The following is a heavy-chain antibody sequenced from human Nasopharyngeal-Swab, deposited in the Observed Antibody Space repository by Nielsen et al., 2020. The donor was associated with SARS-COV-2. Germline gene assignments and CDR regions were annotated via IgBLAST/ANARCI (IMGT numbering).Heavy chain of an antibody. Sequence: SHTLSLTCAISGDSVSSNTAAWNWLRQSPSRGLEWLVRTYSRSKWYYDYAVSVKSRITINPDTSKNQFSLQLNSVTPEDTAVYYCARDVRVGEWKPFDYWGQGTPVTVSS. CDR2: TYSRSKWYY. CDR1: GDSVSSNTAA. V-gene: IGHV6-1*01. J-gene: IGHJ4*02. D-gene: IGHD3-10*02. CDR3: ARDVRVGEWKPFDY.